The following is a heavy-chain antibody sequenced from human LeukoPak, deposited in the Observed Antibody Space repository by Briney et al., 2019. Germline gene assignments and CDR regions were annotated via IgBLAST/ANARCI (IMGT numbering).Heavy chain of an antibody. CDR1: GGSISSYY. D-gene: IGHD5-12*01. Sequence: SETLSLTCTVSGGSISSYYWSWIRQPPGKGLEWIGYIYHSGSTYYNPSLKSRVTISVDRSKNQFSLKLSSVTAADTAVYYCARDSGYDSPYFDYWGQGTLVTVSS. J-gene: IGHJ4*02. CDR3: ARDSGYDSPYFDY. CDR2: IYHSGST. V-gene: IGHV4-59*12.